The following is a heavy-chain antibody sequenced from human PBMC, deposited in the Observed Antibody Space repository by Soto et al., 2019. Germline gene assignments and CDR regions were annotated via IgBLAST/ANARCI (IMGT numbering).Heavy chain of an antibody. Sequence: EVQLLESGGGLVQPGGSLRLSCEVSGFTFINYAMTWVRQPPGKGLEWGAGISGDGGSTYYADSVKGRLTISRDNPKNKMFLEMKTLRVEDTAVYYCAKFIRWRVAPDSCFDYWGLGTLVTVSS. J-gene: IGHJ4*02. V-gene: IGHV3-23*01. CDR1: GFTFINYA. CDR3: AKFIRWRVAPDSCFDY. CDR2: ISGDGGST. D-gene: IGHD3-16*01.